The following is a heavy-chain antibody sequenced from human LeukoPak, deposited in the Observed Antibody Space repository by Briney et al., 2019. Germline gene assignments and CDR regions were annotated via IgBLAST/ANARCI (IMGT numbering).Heavy chain of an antibody. CDR1: GFTFSSYA. Sequence: EGSLRLSCAASGFTFSSYAMSWVRQAPGKGLEWVSAISGSGGSTYYADSVKGRFTISRDNSKNTLYLQMNSLRAEDTAVYYCAKDRAGGTMIVVVITLDAFDIWGQGTMVTVSS. CDR2: ISGSGGST. J-gene: IGHJ3*02. CDR3: AKDRAGGTMIVVVITLDAFDI. V-gene: IGHV3-23*01. D-gene: IGHD3-22*01.